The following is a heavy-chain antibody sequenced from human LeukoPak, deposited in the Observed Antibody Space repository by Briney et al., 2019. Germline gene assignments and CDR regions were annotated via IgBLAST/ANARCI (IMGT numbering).Heavy chain of an antibody. J-gene: IGHJ3*02. CDR2: ISSGGGTI. V-gene: IGHV3-48*03. Sequence: PGGSLRLSXAASGFTFSSYEMDWVRQAPGKGLEWVAYISSGGGTIYYADSVRGRFTISRDNAKNSLYLQMNSLRAEDTAVYYCAKEFTPESSGFDAFDIWGQGTMVTVSS. CDR3: AKEFTPESSGFDAFDI. CDR1: GFTFSSYE. D-gene: IGHD3-22*01.